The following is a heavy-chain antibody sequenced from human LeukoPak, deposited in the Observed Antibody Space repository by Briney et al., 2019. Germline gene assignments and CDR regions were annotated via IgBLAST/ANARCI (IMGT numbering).Heavy chain of an antibody. V-gene: IGHV1-18*01. J-gene: IGHJ4*02. CDR2: ISAYNGNT. D-gene: IGHD3-10*01. Sequence: GASVKVSCKASGYTFTSYGISWVRQAPGQGLEWRGWISAYNGNTNYAQKLQGRVTMTTDTSTSTAYMELRSLRSEDTAVYYCATFRAREGRTLDYWGQGTLVTVSS. CDR3: ATFRAREGRTLDY. CDR1: GYTFTSYG.